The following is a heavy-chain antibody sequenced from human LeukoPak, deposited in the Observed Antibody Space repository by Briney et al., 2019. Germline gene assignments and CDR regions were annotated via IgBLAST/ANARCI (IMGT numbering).Heavy chain of an antibody. Sequence: PSETLSLTCTVSGGSISSTSYYWGWIRQPPGKGLEWIGSMYYRGTTHNNPSLKSRVAISVVTPKNQFSLKLSSVTAADTAVYYCVCSGGYYSHFEFWGQGTQVTVSS. CDR2: MYYRGTT. CDR1: GGSISSTSYY. D-gene: IGHD3-22*01. CDR3: VCSGGYYSHFEF. V-gene: IGHV4-39*07. J-gene: IGHJ4*02.